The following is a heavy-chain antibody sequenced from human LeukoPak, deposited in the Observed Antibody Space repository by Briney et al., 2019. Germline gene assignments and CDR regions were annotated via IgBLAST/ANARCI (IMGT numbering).Heavy chain of an antibody. D-gene: IGHD2-21*02. CDR1: GGTFSSYA. CDR2: IIPIFGTA. V-gene: IGHV1-69*13. J-gene: IGHJ4*02. CDR3: ARDQRAYCGGDCYHFDY. Sequence: SVKVSCKASGGTFSSYAISWVRQAPGQGLEWMGGIIPIFGTANYAQKFQGRVTITADEFTSTAYMELSSLRSEDTAVYYCARDQRAYCGGDCYHFDYWGQGTLVTVSS.